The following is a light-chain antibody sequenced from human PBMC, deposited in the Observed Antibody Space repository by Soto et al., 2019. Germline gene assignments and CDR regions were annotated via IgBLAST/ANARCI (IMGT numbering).Light chain of an antibody. CDR3: QQYGSSAPIT. V-gene: IGKV3-11*01. Sequence: EIVLTQSPATLSLSPGERATLSCRASQSVNIYLGWYQQKPGQAPRLLIYDASNRATGIPARFRGSGSGTDFTLTITSLEPEDFAVYYCQQYGSSAPITFGQGTRLEIK. CDR1: QSVNIY. CDR2: DAS. J-gene: IGKJ5*01.